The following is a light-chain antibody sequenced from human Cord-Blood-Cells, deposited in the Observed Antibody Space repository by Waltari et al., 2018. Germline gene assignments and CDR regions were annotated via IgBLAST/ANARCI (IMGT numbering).Light chain of an antibody. CDR2: NAS. CDR3: QQYNSYSWT. J-gene: IGKJ1*01. CDR1: QSISSL. Sequence: DIQMTQSPCTLSASVGDRVTITGLASQSISSLLAWYQQKPGKAPKLLIYNASSLESGVPSRFSGSGSGTEFTLTISSLQPDDFATYYCQQYNSYSWTFGQGTKVEIK. V-gene: IGKV1-5*03.